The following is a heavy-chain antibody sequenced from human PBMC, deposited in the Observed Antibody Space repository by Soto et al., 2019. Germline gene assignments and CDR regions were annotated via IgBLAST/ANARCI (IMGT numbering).Heavy chain of an antibody. J-gene: IGHJ4*02. CDR3: EGGNWSLDY. D-gene: IGHD1-1*01. CDR1: GFTFSSYA. Sequence: QVQLVESGGGVVQPGRSLRLSCAASGFTFSSYAMHWVRQAPGKGLEWVAVISYDGSNKYYADSVKGRFTISRDNSKKTLYLQMNSLRAEDTAVYYCEGGNWSLDYWGQGTLVTVSS. CDR2: ISYDGSNK. V-gene: IGHV3-30-3*01.